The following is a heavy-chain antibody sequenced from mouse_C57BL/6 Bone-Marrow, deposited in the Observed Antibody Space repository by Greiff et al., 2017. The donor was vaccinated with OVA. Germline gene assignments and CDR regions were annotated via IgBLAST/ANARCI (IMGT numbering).Heavy chain of an antibody. CDR3: STVVEGY. V-gene: IGHV14-4*01. J-gene: IGHJ2*01. D-gene: IGHD1-1*01. Sequence: EVKLEESGAELVRPGASVKLSCTASGFNIKDDYMHWVKQRPEQGLEWIGWIDPENGDTEYASKFQGKATITADTSSNTAYLQLSILTSEDTAVYYCSTVVEGYWGQGTTLTVSS. CDR2: IDPENGDT. CDR1: GFNIKDDY.